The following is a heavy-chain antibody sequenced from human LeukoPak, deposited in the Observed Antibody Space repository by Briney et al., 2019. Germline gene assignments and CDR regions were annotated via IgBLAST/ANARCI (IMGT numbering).Heavy chain of an antibody. CDR2: IRWNRGSI. CDR3: AKDIAANRGVLYGMDV. D-gene: IGHD6-13*01. V-gene: IGHV3-9*01. Sequence: GRPLRLSCAASGFTFDDHAMHWVRQAPGKGLEWVSGIRWNRGSIVYADSVKGRFNISRDNAKNSLYLQMNRLRAEDTALYYCAKDIAANRGVLYGMDVWGQGTTVTVSS. J-gene: IGHJ6*02. CDR1: GFTFDDHA.